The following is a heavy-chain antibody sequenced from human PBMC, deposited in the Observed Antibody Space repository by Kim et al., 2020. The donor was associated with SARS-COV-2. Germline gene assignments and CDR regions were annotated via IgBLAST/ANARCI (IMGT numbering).Heavy chain of an antibody. V-gene: IGHV4-34*01. CDR3: ARAGYFDNYYYYGMDV. Sequence: SLKSRVTISVDTSKNQFSLKLSSVTAADTAVYYCARAGYFDNYYYYGMDVWGQGTTVTVSS. D-gene: IGHD3-9*01. J-gene: IGHJ6*02.